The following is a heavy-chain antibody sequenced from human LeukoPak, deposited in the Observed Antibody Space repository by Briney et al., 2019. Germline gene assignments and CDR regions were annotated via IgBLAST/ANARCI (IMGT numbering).Heavy chain of an antibody. CDR1: GRSFSGYY. D-gene: IGHD4-23*01. V-gene: IGHV4-34*01. CDR2: INHSGST. J-gene: IGHJ4*02. Sequence: SETLSLTCAVYGRSFSGYYWSWIRQPPGKGLEWIGEINHSGSTNYNPSLKRRVTISVDTSKNQFSLKLSSVTAADTAVYYCARADYGGNSPYYFDYWGQGTLVTVSS. CDR3: ARADYGGNSPYYFDY.